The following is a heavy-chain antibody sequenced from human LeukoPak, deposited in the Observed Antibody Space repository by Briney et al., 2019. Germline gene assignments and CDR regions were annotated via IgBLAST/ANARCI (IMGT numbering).Heavy chain of an antibody. CDR3: ARGYYDFWSGLSGIWFDP. V-gene: IGHV4-34*01. Sequence: SETLSLTCAVYGGSFSGYYWSWLRQPPGKGLEWIGEINHSGSTNYNPSLKSRVTISVDTSKNQFSLKLSSVTAAYTALYYCARGYYDFWSGLSGIWFDPWGQGTLVTVSS. CDR1: GGSFSGYY. J-gene: IGHJ5*02. CDR2: INHSGST. D-gene: IGHD3-3*01.